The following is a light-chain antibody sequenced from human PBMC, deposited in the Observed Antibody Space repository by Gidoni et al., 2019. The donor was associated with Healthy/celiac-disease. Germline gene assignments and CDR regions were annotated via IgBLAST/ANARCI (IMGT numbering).Light chain of an antibody. V-gene: IGLV1-40*01. CDR2: GNS. CDR3: QSYDSSLSAPYV. J-gene: IGLJ1*01. Sequence: SVLTQPPSVSGAPGQRVTISCTGSSSNIGAGYDVHWYHQLPGTAPKLLIYGNSNRPSGVPDRFSGSKSGTSASLAITGLQAEDEADYYCQSYDSSLSAPYVFGTGTKVTVL. CDR1: SSNIGAGYD.